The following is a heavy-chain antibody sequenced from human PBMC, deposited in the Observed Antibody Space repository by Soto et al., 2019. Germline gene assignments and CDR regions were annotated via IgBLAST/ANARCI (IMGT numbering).Heavy chain of an antibody. Sequence: PGGSLRLSCAASGFTFSSYSMIWVRQAPGKGLEWVSVFSSGGGTYYTDSVKGRFTISRDISKNTLYLQMNTLRADDTAVYYCAGGKAKYYFDYWGQGSLVTVSS. V-gene: IGHV3-66*01. CDR2: FSSGGGT. CDR1: GFTFSSYS. J-gene: IGHJ4*02. D-gene: IGHD3-16*01. CDR3: AGGKAKYYFDY.